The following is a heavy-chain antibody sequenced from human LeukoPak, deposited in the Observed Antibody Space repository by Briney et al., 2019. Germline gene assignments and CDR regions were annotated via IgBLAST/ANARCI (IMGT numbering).Heavy chain of an antibody. J-gene: IGHJ3*02. Sequence: SVKVSCKASGGTFSSYAISWVRQAPGQGLEWMGGIIPIFGTANYAQKFQGRVTITTDESTSTAYMEMSSLRSEDTAVYYCAMTYYDFWSGYYSLAFDIWGQGTMVTVSS. CDR3: AMTYYDFWSGYYSLAFDI. CDR2: IIPIFGTA. V-gene: IGHV1-69*05. CDR1: GGTFSSYA. D-gene: IGHD3-3*01.